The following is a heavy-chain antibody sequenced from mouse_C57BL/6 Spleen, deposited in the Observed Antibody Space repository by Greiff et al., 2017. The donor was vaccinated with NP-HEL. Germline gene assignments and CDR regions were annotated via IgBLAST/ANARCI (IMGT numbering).Heavy chain of an antibody. CDR2: IDPSDSYT. Sequence: QVHVKQPGAELVKPGASVKLSCKASGYTFTSYWMQWVKQRPGQGLEWIGEIDPSDSYTNYNQKFKGKATLTVDTSSSTAYMQLSSLTSEDSAVYYCAQRGSSGYAMDYWGQGTSVTVSS. CDR1: GYTFTSYW. V-gene: IGHV1-50*01. J-gene: IGHJ4*01. CDR3: AQRGSSGYAMDY. D-gene: IGHD1-3*01.